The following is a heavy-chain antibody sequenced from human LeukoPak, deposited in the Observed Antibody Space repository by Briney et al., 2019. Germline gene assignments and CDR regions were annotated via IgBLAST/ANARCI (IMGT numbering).Heavy chain of an antibody. CDR2: ISSASNTI. J-gene: IGHJ5*02. D-gene: IGHD3-10*01. V-gene: IGHV3-48*01. CDR1: GFTFSSYS. CDR3: ERDGCVGDYNWFDP. Sequence: PGESLRLSCAASGFTFSSYSMNWVRQAPGKGLEWVSYISSASNTIYYADSVKGRFTISRDNAKNSLYLQMNSLRAEDRAMYYCERDGCVGDYNWFDPWGQGTLVTVSS.